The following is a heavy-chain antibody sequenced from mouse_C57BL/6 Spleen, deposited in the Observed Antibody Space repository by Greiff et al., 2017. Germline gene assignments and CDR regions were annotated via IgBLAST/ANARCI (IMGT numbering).Heavy chain of an antibody. Sequence: QVQLQQSGAELVKPGASVKISCKASGYAFSSYWMNWVKQRPGKGLEWIGQIYPGDGDTNYNGKFKGKATLTADKSSSTAYMQLSSLTSEDSAVYFCARSSYYGSSYYYAMDYWGQGTSVTVSS. CDR2: IYPGDGDT. J-gene: IGHJ4*01. D-gene: IGHD1-1*01. V-gene: IGHV1-80*01. CDR3: ARSSYYGSSYYYAMDY. CDR1: GYAFSSYW.